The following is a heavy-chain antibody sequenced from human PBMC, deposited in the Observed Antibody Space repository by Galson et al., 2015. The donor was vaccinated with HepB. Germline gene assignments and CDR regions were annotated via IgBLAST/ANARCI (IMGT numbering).Heavy chain of an antibody. CDR3: AREKIWSTIYPSSLDY. J-gene: IGHJ4*02. D-gene: IGHD3-9*01. V-gene: IGHV3-21*01. Sequence: SLRLSCAASGFTFSNCGVHWVRQAPGKGLEWVSSISSSSSYICYADSVKGRFTISRDNAKNSLYLQMNSLRAEDTAVYYCAREKIWSTIYPSSLDYWGQGTLVTVSS. CDR1: GFTFSNCG. CDR2: ISSSSSYI.